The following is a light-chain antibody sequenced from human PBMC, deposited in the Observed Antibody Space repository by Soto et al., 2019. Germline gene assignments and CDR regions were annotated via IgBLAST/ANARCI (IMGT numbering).Light chain of an antibody. Sequence: SYELTQPPSVSVSPGQTASITCSGDTLGDKYACWYQQKPGQSPVLVIYQDSKRPSGIPERFSGSNSGNTATLTISGTQAMDEADYYCQAWESSTVVFGGGTKVTVL. CDR1: TLGDKY. CDR3: QAWESSTVV. J-gene: IGLJ2*01. V-gene: IGLV3-1*01. CDR2: QDS.